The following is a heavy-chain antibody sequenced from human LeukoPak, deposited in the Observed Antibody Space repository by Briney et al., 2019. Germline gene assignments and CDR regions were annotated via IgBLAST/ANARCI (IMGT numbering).Heavy chain of an antibody. J-gene: IGHJ4*02. D-gene: IGHD4-17*01. CDR3: ARANYGDYPIFDY. CDR1: GGSLSSYY. CDR2: IYYSGST. Sequence: SETLSLTCTVSGGSLSSYYWSWIRQPPGQGLEWIGYIYYSGSTNYNPSLKSRVTISVDTSKNQFSLKLSSVTAADTAVYYCARANYGDYPIFDYWGQGTLVTVSS. V-gene: IGHV4-59*01.